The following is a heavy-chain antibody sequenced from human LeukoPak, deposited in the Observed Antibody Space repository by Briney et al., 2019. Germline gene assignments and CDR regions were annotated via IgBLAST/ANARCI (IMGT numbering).Heavy chain of an antibody. CDR1: DFSISSGPY. CDR3: ARTEESGYNYGYFGYYYYMDV. J-gene: IGHJ6*03. V-gene: IGHV4-38-2*02. CDR2: IHHSGTT. D-gene: IGHD5-18*01. Sequence: PSETLSLTCSVSDFSISSGPYWGWIRQPPGKGLEWIGSIHHSGTTYYNPSLKSRVIVAVDTSKNQVSLKLTSVTAADTAVYYCARTEESGYNYGYFGYYYYMDVWGKGTTVTVSS.